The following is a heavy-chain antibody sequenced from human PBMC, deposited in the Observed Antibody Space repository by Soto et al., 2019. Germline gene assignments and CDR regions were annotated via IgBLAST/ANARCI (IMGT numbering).Heavy chain of an antibody. CDR2: IYYSGST. CDR3: ARDDCSGGSCLLDV. D-gene: IGHD2-15*01. J-gene: IGHJ6*02. CDR1: GGSISSGGYY. V-gene: IGHV4-31*03. Sequence: QVQLQESGPGLVKPSQTLSLTCTVSGGSISSGGYYWSWIRQHPGKGLEWIGYIYYSGSTFYNPSIKIRVTISLDTSKDKFSLNLSSVTAANTAVYYCARDDCSGGSCLLDVWGQGTTVTVSS.